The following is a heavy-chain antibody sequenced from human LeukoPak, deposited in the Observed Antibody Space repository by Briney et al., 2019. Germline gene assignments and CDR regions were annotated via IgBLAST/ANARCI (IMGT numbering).Heavy chain of an antibody. Sequence: SGGSLRLSCAASGFTVSSNYMSWVRQAPGKGLEWVSLIYSGGSTYYADSVKGRFTISRDNSKNTLYLQMNSLRAEDTAVYYCARSPQGGQQLAFDPWGQGTLVTVSS. CDR3: ARSPQGGQQLAFDP. J-gene: IGHJ5*02. CDR1: GFTVSSNY. D-gene: IGHD6-13*01. V-gene: IGHV3-53*01. CDR2: IYSGGST.